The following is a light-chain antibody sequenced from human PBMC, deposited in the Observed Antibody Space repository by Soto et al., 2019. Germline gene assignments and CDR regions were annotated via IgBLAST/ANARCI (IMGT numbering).Light chain of an antibody. V-gene: IGKV1-5*03. Sequence: DIQMTQSPSTLSASVGDRVTITCRASQSIKTWLAWYQQNPGKAPKLLIYKASSLESGVPSRFSGSGSGTEFTLTISSLQPDDFATYYCQQYDTYPWTFGQGTKVESK. J-gene: IGKJ1*01. CDR1: QSIKTW. CDR2: KAS. CDR3: QQYDTYPWT.